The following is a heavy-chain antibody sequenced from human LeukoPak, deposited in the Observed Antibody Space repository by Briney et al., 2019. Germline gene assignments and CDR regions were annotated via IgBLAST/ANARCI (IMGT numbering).Heavy chain of an antibody. D-gene: IGHD6-13*01. V-gene: IGHV3-33*08. CDR1: GFTFSSYA. CDR3: ARDDLGYSSSWYSLGYFDY. J-gene: IGHJ4*02. Sequence: GGSLRLSCAASGFTFSSYAMHWVRQAPGKGLEWVAVIWYDGSNKYYADSVKGRFTISRDNSKNTLYLQMNSLRAEDTAVYYCARDDLGYSSSWYSLGYFDYWGQGTLVTVSS. CDR2: IWYDGSNK.